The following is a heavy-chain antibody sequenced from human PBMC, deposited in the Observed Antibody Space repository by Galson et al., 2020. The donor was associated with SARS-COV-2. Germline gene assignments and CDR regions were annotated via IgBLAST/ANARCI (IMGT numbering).Heavy chain of an antibody. V-gene: IGHV3-49*03. CDR2: ISIKAYGRTT. CDR1: GFTFGDYA. CDR3: TRDRSLTIFVVVTGDPYYLDY. Sequence: GGTLRLSCTASGFTFGDYAMSWFRKAPGTGQARVGFISIKAYGRTTDYAASVKGRFTISSDDSKSIAYLQMNSLNTEDTAVYYCTRDRSLTIFVVVTGDPYYLDYWGQGTLVTVSS. J-gene: IGHJ4*02. D-gene: IGHD3-3*01.